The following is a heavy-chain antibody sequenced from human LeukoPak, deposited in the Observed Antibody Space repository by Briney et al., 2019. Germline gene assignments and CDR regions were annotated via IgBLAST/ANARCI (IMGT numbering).Heavy chain of an antibody. V-gene: IGHV1-46*01. CDR3: ARDQEGFDY. J-gene: IGHJ4*02. CDR2: IYPRDGST. Sequence: ASVKVSCKASGYTFTSNYIHWVRQAPRQGLEWMGMIYPRDGSTSYAQKFQGRVTVTRDTSTSTVHMELSGLRSEDTAVYYCARDQEGFDYWGQGTLVTVSS. CDR1: GYTFTSNY.